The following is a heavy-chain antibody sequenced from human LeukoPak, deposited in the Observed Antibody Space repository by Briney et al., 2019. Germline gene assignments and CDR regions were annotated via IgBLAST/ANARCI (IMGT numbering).Heavy chain of an antibody. CDR1: GYTFTSYY. V-gene: IGHV1-46*01. J-gene: IGHJ4*02. CDR3: ARDPLSYNWNDGADY. CDR2: INPSGGST. D-gene: IGHD1-1*01. Sequence: GASVKVSCKASGYTFTSYYMHWVRQAPGQGLEWMGIINPSGGSTSYAQKFQGRVTMTRDTSTSTVYMELSSLRSEDTAVYYCARDPLSYNWNDGADYWGQGTLVTVSS.